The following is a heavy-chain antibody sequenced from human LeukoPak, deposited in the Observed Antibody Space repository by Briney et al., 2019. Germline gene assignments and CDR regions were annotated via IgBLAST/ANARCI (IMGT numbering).Heavy chain of an antibody. CDR3: ATAGVRSGGWYYFDY. D-gene: IGHD6-19*01. J-gene: IGHJ4*02. CDR1: GYTLTELS. V-gene: IGHV1-24*01. Sequence: ASVKVSSKVSGYTLTELSMHWVRQAPGKGLEWMGGFDPEDGETIYAQKFQGRVTLTEDTSTDTAYMELSSLRSEDTAVYYCATAGVRSGGWYYFDYWGQGTLVTVSS. CDR2: FDPEDGET.